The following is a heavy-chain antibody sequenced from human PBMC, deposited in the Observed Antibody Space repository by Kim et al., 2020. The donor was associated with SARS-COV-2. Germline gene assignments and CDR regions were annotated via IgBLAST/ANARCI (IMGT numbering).Heavy chain of an antibody. V-gene: IGHV7-4-1*02. Sequence: ASVKVSCKASGYTFTSYAMNWVRQAPGQGLEWMGWINTNTGNPTYAQGFTGRFVFSLDTSVSTAYLQISSLKAEDTAVYYCARDFLRYFDWLWGRADAFDIWGQGTMVTVSS. CDR3: ARDFLRYFDWLWGRADAFDI. CDR2: INTNTGNP. J-gene: IGHJ3*02. CDR1: GYTFTSYA. D-gene: IGHD3-9*01.